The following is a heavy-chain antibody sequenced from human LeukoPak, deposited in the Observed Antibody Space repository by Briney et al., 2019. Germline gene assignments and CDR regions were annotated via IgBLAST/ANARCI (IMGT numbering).Heavy chain of an antibody. J-gene: IGHJ6*03. Sequence: PGGSLRLSCAASGFTFSGSAMHWVRQASGKGLEWVGRIRSKANSYATAYAASVKGRFTISRDDSKNTAYLQMNSLKTEDTAVYYCTRPNTNTYCGGDCFCMDVWGKGTTVTVSS. D-gene: IGHD2-21*01. CDR3: TRPNTNTYCGGDCFCMDV. CDR1: GFTFSGSA. V-gene: IGHV3-73*01. CDR2: IRSKANSYAT.